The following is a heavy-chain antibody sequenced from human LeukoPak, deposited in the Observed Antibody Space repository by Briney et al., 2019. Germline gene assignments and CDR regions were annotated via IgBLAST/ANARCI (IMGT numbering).Heavy chain of an antibody. Sequence: GGSLRLSCAASGFTFSSYWMSWVRQAPGKGLEWVANIKQDGSEKYYVDSVKGRFTISRDNAENSLYLQMNSLRAEDTAVYYCAREGGDGITIFGVAPRFFDYWGQGTLVTVSS. J-gene: IGHJ4*02. CDR2: IKQDGSEK. D-gene: IGHD3-3*01. CDR3: AREGGDGITIFGVAPRFFDY. CDR1: GFTFSSYW. V-gene: IGHV3-7*01.